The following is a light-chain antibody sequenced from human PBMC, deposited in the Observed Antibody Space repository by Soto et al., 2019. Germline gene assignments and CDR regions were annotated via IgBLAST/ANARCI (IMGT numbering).Light chain of an antibody. CDR3: QVWDNSAWV. CDR1: NIGSKS. CDR2: YDS. V-gene: IGLV3-21*04. J-gene: IGLJ3*02. Sequence: SYELTQPPSVSVAPGKTARITCGGNNIGSKSVHWYQQKPGQAPVMVIYYDSDRPSGIPERFSGSNSGNTATLTISRVEAGDEADYYCQVWDNSAWVFGGGTKLTVL.